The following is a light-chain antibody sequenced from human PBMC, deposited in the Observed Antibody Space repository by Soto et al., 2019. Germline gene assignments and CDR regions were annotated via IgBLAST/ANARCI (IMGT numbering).Light chain of an antibody. CDR2: GAS. CDR3: HQYGSSRRT. V-gene: IGKV3-20*01. J-gene: IGKJ1*01. Sequence: EIVLTQSPGTLSLSPGESATLSCRASQSVGSSYLAWYQQKPGQAPRLLIYGASNRATGIPDRFSGSGSGKDFALTISRLEPEEFAVYYCHQYGSSRRTFGQGTKVEIK. CDR1: QSVGSSY.